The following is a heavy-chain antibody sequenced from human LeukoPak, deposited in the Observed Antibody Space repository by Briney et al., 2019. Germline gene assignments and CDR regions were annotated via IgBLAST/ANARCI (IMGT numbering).Heavy chain of an antibody. V-gene: IGHV3-48*03. CDR2: ISSSGSTI. CDR1: GFTFSSYE. CDR3: ARDLVAAHQEGWFDP. Sequence: GGSLRLYCAASGFTFSSYEMNWVRQAPGKGLEWVSYISSSGSTIYYADSVKGRFTISRDNAKNSLYLQMNSLRAEDTAVYYCARDLVAAHQEGWFDPWGQGTLVTVSS. J-gene: IGHJ5*02. D-gene: IGHD2-15*01.